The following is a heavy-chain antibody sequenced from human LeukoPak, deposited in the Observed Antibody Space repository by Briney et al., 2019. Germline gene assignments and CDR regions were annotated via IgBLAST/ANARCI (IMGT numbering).Heavy chain of an antibody. CDR1: GDSVSSNSVT. CDR3: ARKLTQYDCFDP. Sequence: SQTLSLTCAISGDSVSSNSVTWHWIRQSPSRGLEWLGRTYYRSTWYNDYAVSVRGRITVNPDTSKNQFSLHLNSVTPEDTAVYYCARKLTQYDCFDPWGQGILVTVSS. D-gene: IGHD1-1*01. CDR2: TYYRSTWYN. J-gene: IGHJ5*02. V-gene: IGHV6-1*01.